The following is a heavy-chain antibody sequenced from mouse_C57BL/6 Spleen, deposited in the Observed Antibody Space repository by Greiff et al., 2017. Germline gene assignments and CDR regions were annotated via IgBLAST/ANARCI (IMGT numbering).Heavy chain of an antibody. Sequence: QVQLQQPGAELVRPGSSVKLSCKASGYTFTSYWMDWVKQRPGQGLEWIGNIYPSDSETHYNQKFKDKATLTVDKSSSTAYMQLSSLTSEDSAVYYCARWDGNLLDAMDYGGQGTSVTVSS. J-gene: IGHJ4*01. D-gene: IGHD2-1*01. V-gene: IGHV1-61*01. CDR1: GYTFTSYW. CDR2: IYPSDSET. CDR3: ARWDGNLLDAMDY.